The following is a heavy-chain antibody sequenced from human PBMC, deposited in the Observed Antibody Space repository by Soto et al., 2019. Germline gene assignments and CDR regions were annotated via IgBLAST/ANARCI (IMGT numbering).Heavy chain of an antibody. J-gene: IGHJ3*02. CDR1: GGTLSDHG. V-gene: IGHV1-69*06. CDR3: ARGVYGSGNYYTGPSAFDS. D-gene: IGHD3-10*01. Sequence: QVQLEQSGAEVKKPGSSVKVSCKASGGTLSDHGVAWLRQAPGQGLEWMGGTIPVFNTAKYAQKFQGRAPVNARKFTNIAYIELSSRRSEDTAFYFCARGVYGSGNYYTGPSAFDSWGQGTMVIVSS. CDR2: TIPVFNTA.